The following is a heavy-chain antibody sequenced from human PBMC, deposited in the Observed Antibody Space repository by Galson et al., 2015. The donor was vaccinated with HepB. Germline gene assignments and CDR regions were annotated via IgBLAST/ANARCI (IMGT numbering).Heavy chain of an antibody. CDR2: ISGSGGGT. CDR3: AKDVTQWVYYYYYMDV. V-gene: IGHV3-23*01. J-gene: IGHJ6*03. Sequence: SLRLSCAASGFTVNTNHMTWVRQAPGKGLEWVSTISGSGGGTYYADSVKGRFTISRDNSKNTLFLQMNSLRAEDTAIYYCAKDVTQWVYYYYYMDVWGKGTTVTVSS. CDR1: GFTVNTNH. D-gene: IGHD2-21*02.